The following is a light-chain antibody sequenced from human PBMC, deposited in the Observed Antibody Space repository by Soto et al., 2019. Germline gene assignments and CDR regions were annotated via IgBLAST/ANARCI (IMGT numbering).Light chain of an antibody. CDR1: QTISSW. Sequence: DIQMTQSPFTLSGSVGDRVTITCRASQTISSWLAWYQQKPGKAPKLLIYKASTLKSGVPSRFSGSGSGTEFTLTISSLQPDAFATYYCQHYNSYSEAFGQGTKADIK. V-gene: IGKV1-5*03. CDR2: KAS. J-gene: IGKJ1*01. CDR3: QHYNSYSEA.